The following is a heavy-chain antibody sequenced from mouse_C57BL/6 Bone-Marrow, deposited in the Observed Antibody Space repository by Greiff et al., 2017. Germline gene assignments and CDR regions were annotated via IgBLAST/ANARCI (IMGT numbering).Heavy chain of an antibody. CDR1: GFTFSDYG. CDR3: ARGVYKYGGWWFAY. J-gene: IGHJ3*01. CDR2: ISSGSSTI. D-gene: IGHD2-14*01. Sequence: EVMLVESGGGLVKPGGSLKLSCAASGFTFSDYGMHWVRQAPEKGLEWVAYISSGSSTIYYAVPVKGRFTISRDNAKNTLFLQMTRLRSEDTAMYYCARGVYKYGGWWFAYWGQGTLVTVSA. V-gene: IGHV5-17*01.